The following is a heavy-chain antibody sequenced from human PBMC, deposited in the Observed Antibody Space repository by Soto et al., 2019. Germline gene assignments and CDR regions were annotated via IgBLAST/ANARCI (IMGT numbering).Heavy chain of an antibody. Sequence: QVQLQESGPGLVKPSQTLSLTCTVSGGSISSGGYYWSWIRQHPGKGLEWIGYIYYSGSTYYNPSLTSRVTISVDTSKNQFSLKLSSVTAADTAVYYCAREGWGNHNWFDPWGQGTLVTVSS. J-gene: IGHJ5*02. CDR3: AREGWGNHNWFDP. CDR2: IYYSGST. V-gene: IGHV4-31*03. CDR1: GGSISSGGYY. D-gene: IGHD3-16*01.